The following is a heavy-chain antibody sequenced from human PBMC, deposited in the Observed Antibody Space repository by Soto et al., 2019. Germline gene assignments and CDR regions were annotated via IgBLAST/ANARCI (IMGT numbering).Heavy chain of an antibody. D-gene: IGHD6-13*01. J-gene: IGHJ4*02. CDR2: TYYRSKWYT. CDR1: GDSVSSNSVT. V-gene: IGHV6-1*01. CDR3: VRLIGNSWLDY. Sequence: QVQLQQSGPGLVKPSQTLSLTCVISGDSVSSNSVTWNWIRQSPSRGLEWLGRTYYRSKWYTDYAISVKSRISINPDTSKNQLSLQLNSVTPEDTAVYYCVRLIGNSWLDYWGQGTLVTVSS.